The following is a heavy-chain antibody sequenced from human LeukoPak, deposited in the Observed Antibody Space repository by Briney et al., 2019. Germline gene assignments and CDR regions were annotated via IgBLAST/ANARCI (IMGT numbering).Heavy chain of an antibody. CDR3: ARDSIVGATYFDY. CDR2: IYYSGST. CDR1: GGSISSHY. D-gene: IGHD1-26*01. Sequence: SETLSLTCTVSGGSISSHYWSWIRQPPGKGLEWIGYIYYSGSTNYNPFLKSRVTISVDTSKNQFSLKLSSVTAADTAVYYCARDSIVGATYFDYWGQGTLVTVSS. J-gene: IGHJ4*02. V-gene: IGHV4-59*11.